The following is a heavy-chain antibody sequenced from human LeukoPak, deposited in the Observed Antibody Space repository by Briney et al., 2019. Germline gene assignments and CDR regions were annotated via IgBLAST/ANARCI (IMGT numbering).Heavy chain of an antibody. V-gene: IGHV3-7*03. CDR2: IKQDGSEK. J-gene: IGHJ4*02. D-gene: IGHD5-24*01. CDR3: AKEGRSLQTY. CDR1: GFTFSLYW. Sequence: GGSLRLSCAASGFTFSLYWMNWVRRAPGKGLEWVANIKQDGSEKNYVDSVKGRFTISRDNAKNSLYLQMNSLRVEDTAVYYCAKEGRSLQTYWGQGTLVTVSS.